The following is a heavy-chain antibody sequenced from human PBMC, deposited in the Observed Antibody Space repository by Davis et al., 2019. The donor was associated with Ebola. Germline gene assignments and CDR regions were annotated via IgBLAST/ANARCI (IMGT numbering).Heavy chain of an antibody. CDR2: VSNSGTT. CDR3: VRGSDAYKTGH. CDR1: GYSIRGDFY. Sequence: MPSETLSLTCTVSGYSIRGDFYWGWIRQPPGKGLEWIGSVSNSGTTYYTPSLKSRVIISLDTSKNQFSLEVRSVTAADTAFYYCVRGSDAYKTGHWGQGTLVTVSS. J-gene: IGHJ4*02. V-gene: IGHV4-38-2*02. D-gene: IGHD5-24*01.